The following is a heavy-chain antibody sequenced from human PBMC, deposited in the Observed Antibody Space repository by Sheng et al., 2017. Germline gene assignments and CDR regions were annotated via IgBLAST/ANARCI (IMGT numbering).Heavy chain of an antibody. D-gene: IGHD2-2*01. V-gene: IGHV4-59*01. CDR2: IYYSGST. J-gene: IGHJ4*02. CDR1: GGSISSYY. Sequence: QVQLQESGPGLVKPSETLSLTCTVSGGSISSYYWSWIRQPPGKGLEWIGYIYYSGSTNYNPSLKSRVTISVDTSKNQFSLKLSSVTAADTAVYYCARGVVPAAPDYWGQGTLVTVSS. CDR3: ARGVVPAAPDY.